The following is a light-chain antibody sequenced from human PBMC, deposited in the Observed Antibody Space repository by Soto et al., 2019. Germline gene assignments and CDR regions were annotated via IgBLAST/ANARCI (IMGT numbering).Light chain of an antibody. V-gene: IGKV3-11*01. Sequence: EIVLTQSPATLSLSPGERATLSCRASQTVSSSLAWYQQKPGQAPRLLIYEASNRATGIPARFIGSGSGAAFTLTISRLEPEDFALFYCQQHINWPLTFGGGTKVEIK. J-gene: IGKJ4*01. CDR2: EAS. CDR3: QQHINWPLT. CDR1: QTVSSS.